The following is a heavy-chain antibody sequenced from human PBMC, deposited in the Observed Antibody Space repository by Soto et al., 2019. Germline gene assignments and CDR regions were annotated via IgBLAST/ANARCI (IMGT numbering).Heavy chain of an antibody. CDR1: GFTVSSIY. Sequence: PGGSLRLSCAASGFTVSSIYMSWVRQAPGKGLEWVSVIYSGGTTYYADSVKGRFTISRDNSKNTLFLQMNSLRAEDTAVYYCARDPSWALPALSGMDVWGQGTTVTVSS. D-gene: IGHD1-26*01. V-gene: IGHV3-66*01. CDR2: IYSGGTT. CDR3: ARDPSWALPALSGMDV. J-gene: IGHJ6*02.